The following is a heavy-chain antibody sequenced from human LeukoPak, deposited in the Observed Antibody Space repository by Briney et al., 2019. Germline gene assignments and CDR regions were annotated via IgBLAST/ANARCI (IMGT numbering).Heavy chain of an antibody. CDR2: IYYSGST. D-gene: IGHD4-17*01. J-gene: IGHJ5*02. V-gene: IGHV4-31*03. CDR1: GGSISSGGYY. CDR3: AREESMTTVTTVGWTGFDP. Sequence: PSETLSLTCTVSGGSISSGGYYWSWIRQHPGKGLEWIGYIYYSGSTYYNPSLKSRVTISVDTSKNQFSLKLSSVTAADTAVYYCAREESMTTVTTVGWTGFDPWGQGTLVTVSS.